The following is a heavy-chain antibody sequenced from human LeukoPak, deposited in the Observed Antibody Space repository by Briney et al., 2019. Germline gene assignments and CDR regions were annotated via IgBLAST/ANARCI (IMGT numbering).Heavy chain of an antibody. CDR3: ARLRSPRRRWDYYYYYMDV. CDR1: GGSFSGYY. J-gene: IGHJ6*03. Sequence: PSETLSLTCAVYGGSFSGYYWSWIRQPPGKGLEWIGEINHSGSTNYNPSLKSRVTISVDTSKNQFSLKLSSVTAADTAVYYCARLRSPRRRWDYYYYYMDVWGKGTTVTISS. CDR2: INHSGST. D-gene: IGHD5-24*01. V-gene: IGHV4-34*01.